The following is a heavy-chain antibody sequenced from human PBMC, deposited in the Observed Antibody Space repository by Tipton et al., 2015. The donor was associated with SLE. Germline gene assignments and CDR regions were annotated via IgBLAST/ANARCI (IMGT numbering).Heavy chain of an antibody. V-gene: IGHV3-49*03. Sequence: SLRLSCAASGFTFGDSALSWFRQAPGKGLEWVAFIRSKPYGGAIEYAASVKGRFTISRDDSKSITYLQMNSLKTEDAAMYYCTTWGGGYDLGFDIWGQGTMVTVSS. J-gene: IGHJ3*02. CDR1: GFTFGDSA. CDR2: IRSKPYGGAI. CDR3: TTWGGGYDLGFDI. D-gene: IGHD1-26*01.